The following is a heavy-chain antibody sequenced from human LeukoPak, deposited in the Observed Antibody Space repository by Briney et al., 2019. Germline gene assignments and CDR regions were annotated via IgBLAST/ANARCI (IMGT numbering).Heavy chain of an antibody. V-gene: IGHV1-69*13. CDR2: IIPILGTA. CDR1: GGTFRGFV. CDR3: ARVRLRAMYGMDV. J-gene: IGHJ6*02. Sequence: AASVTVSFKASGGTFRGFVISWVGQALGHGFGWMGAIIPILGTANYAQKFQGRVTITADESTSTAYMELSSLRSEDTAVYYCARVRLRAMYGMDVWGQGTTVTVSS. D-gene: IGHD5/OR15-5a*01.